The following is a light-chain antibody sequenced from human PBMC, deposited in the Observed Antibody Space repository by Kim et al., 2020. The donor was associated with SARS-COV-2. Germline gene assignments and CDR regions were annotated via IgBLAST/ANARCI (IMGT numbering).Light chain of an antibody. J-gene: IGLJ3*02. CDR1: SGHSSYA. CDR3: QTWGTGIQGV. CDR2: LNSDGSH. V-gene: IGLV4-69*01. Sequence: SVKLTCTLSSGHSSYAIAWHQQQAEKGPRYLMKLNSDGSHSKGDGIPDRFSGSSSGAERYLTISSLQSEDEADYYCQTWGTGIQGVFGGGTHLTVL.